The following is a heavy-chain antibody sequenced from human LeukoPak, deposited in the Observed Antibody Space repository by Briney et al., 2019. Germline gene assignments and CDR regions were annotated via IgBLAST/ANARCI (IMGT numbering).Heavy chain of an antibody. J-gene: IGHJ4*02. V-gene: IGHV3-74*01. Sequence: GGSLRLSCVASGFTFSSYWMHWVRQGPGKGLVWVSLINPDGSSTNYADSVKGRFTISRDYAKNTVYLQMNSLRAEDTAVYYCVRYGSFSHWGQGTLVTVSS. CDR1: GFTFSSYW. D-gene: IGHD2-15*01. CDR2: INPDGSST. CDR3: VRYGSFSH.